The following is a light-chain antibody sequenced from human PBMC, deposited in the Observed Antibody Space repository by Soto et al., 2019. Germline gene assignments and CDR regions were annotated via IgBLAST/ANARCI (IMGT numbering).Light chain of an antibody. CDR3: AAWDDSLKGLV. CDR1: SSNIGSNA. CDR2: KNN. Sequence: QSILTQPPSASGTPGQRVAISCYGSSSNIGSNAVNWYRQLPGAAPKLLIYKNNLRPSGVPDRFSGSKSVASASLAISGLQSEDESDYYCAAWDDSLKGLVFGGGTQLTVL. J-gene: IGLJ7*01. V-gene: IGLV1-44*01.